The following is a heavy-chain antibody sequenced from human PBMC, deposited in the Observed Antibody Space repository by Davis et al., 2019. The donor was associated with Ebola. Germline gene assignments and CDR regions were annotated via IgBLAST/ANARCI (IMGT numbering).Heavy chain of an antibody. V-gene: IGHV1-69*13. D-gene: IGHD6-13*01. Sequence: SVKVSCKASGGTFSSYAISWVRQAPGQGLEWMGGIIPIFGTANYAQKFQGRVTITADESTSTAYMELSSLRSEDTAVYYCARDGIAAAGTYYYYYMDVWGKGTTVTVSS. CDR1: GGTFSSYA. CDR2: IIPIFGTA. CDR3: ARDGIAAAGTYYYYYMDV. J-gene: IGHJ6*03.